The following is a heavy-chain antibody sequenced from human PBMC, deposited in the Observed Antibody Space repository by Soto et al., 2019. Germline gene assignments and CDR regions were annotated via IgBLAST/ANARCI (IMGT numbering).Heavy chain of an antibody. Sequence: QLQLQESGPGLVKPSETLSLTCTVSGGSISSSSYYWGWIRQPPGKGLEWIGSIYYSGSTYYNPSLKSRVTISVDTSKNQFSLKLSSVTAADTAVYYCARVVAATPRPDYFDYWGQGTLVTVSS. CDR2: IYYSGST. CDR1: GGSISSSSYY. CDR3: ARVVAATPRPDYFDY. J-gene: IGHJ4*02. V-gene: IGHV4-39*01. D-gene: IGHD2-15*01.